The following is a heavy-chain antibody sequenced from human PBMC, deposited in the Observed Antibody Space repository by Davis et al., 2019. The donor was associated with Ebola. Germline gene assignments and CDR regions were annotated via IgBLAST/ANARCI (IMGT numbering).Heavy chain of an antibody. CDR2: ISAYNGNT. CDR1: GYTFTSYD. V-gene: IGHV1-18*01. J-gene: IGHJ6*02. CDR3: ARGLDYYYYYGMDV. D-gene: IGHD5/OR15-5a*01. Sequence: ASVKVSCKASGYTFTSYDINWVRQAPGQGLEWMRWISAYNGNTNYAQKLQGRVTMTTDTSTSTAYMELRSLRSDDTAVYYCARGLDYYYYYGMDVWGQGTTVTVSS.